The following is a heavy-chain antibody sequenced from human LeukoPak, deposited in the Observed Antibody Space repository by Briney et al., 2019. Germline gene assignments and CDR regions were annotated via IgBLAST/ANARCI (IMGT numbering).Heavy chain of an antibody. J-gene: IGHJ4*02. D-gene: IGHD3-22*01. V-gene: IGHV3-30*04. CDR2: ISYDGSNK. Sequence: PGRSLRLSCAASGFTFSSYAMHWVRQAPGKGLEWVAVISYDGSNKYYADSVKGRFTISRDNSKNTLYLQMNSLRAEDTAVYYCASLSNYYDSSGYHFDYWGQGTLVTVSS. CDR1: GFTFSSYA. CDR3: ASLSNYYDSSGYHFDY.